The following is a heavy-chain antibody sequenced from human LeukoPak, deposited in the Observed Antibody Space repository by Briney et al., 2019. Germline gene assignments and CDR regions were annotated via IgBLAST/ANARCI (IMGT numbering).Heavy chain of an antibody. CDR3: AKVRRYSSGCHLGYFQH. D-gene: IGHD6-19*01. CDR1: GFTFSSYA. J-gene: IGHJ1*01. V-gene: IGHV3-23*01. Sequence: GGSLRLSCAASGFTFSSYAMSWVRQAPGKGLEWVSAISRSGGSTYYADSVKGRFTISRDNSKNTLYLQMNSLRAEDTAVYYCAKVRRYSSGCHLGYFQHWGQGTLVTVSS. CDR2: ISRSGGST.